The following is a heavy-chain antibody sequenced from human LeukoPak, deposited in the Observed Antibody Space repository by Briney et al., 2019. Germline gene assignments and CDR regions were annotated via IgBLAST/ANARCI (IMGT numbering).Heavy chain of an antibody. J-gene: IGHJ4*02. V-gene: IGHV3-23*01. CDR1: GFTFRGSS. CDR2: ISGSGVNT. CDR3: AASQCGGDCYPGFDC. Sequence: PGGSLRLSCAASGFTFRGSSMNWVRQAPGKGLEWVSSISGSGVNTYFADSVKGRFTISRDNSQNTLYLQMNSLRADDTAVYYCAASQCGGDCYPGFDCWGQGVLVTVSS. D-gene: IGHD2-21*02.